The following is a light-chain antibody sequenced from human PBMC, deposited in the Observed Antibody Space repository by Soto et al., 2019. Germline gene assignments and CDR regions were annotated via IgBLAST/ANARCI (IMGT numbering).Light chain of an antibody. Sequence: EIVLTQSPATLSLSPGERATLSCRASQSVGSSLAWYQQKPGQAPRLLIYDTSNRATGIPGRFSGRGSGTDFTLTISSLEPGDFAVYYCQQRGNWPLTFGGGTNVEIK. J-gene: IGKJ4*01. V-gene: IGKV3-11*01. CDR3: QQRGNWPLT. CDR1: QSVGSS. CDR2: DTS.